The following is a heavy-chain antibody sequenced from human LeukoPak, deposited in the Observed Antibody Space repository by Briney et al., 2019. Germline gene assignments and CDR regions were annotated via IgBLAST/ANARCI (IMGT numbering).Heavy chain of an antibody. V-gene: IGHV1-18*01. CDR1: GYTFTSYG. Sequence: ASVKVSCKASGYTFTSYGISWVRQAPGQGVGWMGWISTYNGNADYAQNLQGRVTVTTDTATSTVYMQLRSLRSHDTAIYYCARGGLDILTGLRYAFEIWGQGTVVTVAS. CDR2: ISTYNGNA. J-gene: IGHJ3*02. D-gene: IGHD3-9*01. CDR3: ARGGLDILTGLRYAFEI.